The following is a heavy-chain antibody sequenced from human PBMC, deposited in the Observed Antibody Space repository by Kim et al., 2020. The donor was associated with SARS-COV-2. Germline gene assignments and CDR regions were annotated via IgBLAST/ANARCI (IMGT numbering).Heavy chain of an antibody. CDR3: ARAYCSGGSCYQLYYYGMDV. Sequence: GGSLRLSCAASGFTFSSYSMNWVRQAPGKGLEWVSSISSSSSYIYYADSVKGRFTISRDNAKNSLYLQMNSLRAEDTAVYYCARAYCSGGSCYQLYYYGMDVWGQGTTVTVSS. CDR2: ISSSSSYI. D-gene: IGHD2-15*01. CDR1: GFTFSSYS. V-gene: IGHV3-21*01. J-gene: IGHJ6*02.